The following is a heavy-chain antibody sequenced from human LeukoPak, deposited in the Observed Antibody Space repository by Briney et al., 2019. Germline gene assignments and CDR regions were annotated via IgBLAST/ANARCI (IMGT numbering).Heavy chain of an antibody. CDR2: ISGSGGST. CDR3: AKDPGERAQLLWFGELLYEPSD. D-gene: IGHD3-10*01. V-gene: IGHV3-23*01. J-gene: IGHJ4*02. Sequence: PGGSLRLSCAASGFTFSSYSMNWVRQAPGKGLEWVSAISGSGGSTYYADSVKGRFTISRDNSKNTLYLQMNSLRAEDTAVYYCAKDPGERAQLLWFGELLYEPSDWGQGTLVTVSS. CDR1: GFTFSSYS.